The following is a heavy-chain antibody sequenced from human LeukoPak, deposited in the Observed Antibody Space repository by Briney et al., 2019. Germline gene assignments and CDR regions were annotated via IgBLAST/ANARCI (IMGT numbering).Heavy chain of an antibody. V-gene: IGHV4-39*01. J-gene: IGHJ4*02. CDR3: ARHLGSSGWELDY. D-gene: IGHD6-19*01. CDR1: GGSISSSSYY. Sequence: SETLSLTCTVSGGSISSSSYYWGWIRQPPGKGLEWIGSIYYSGSTYYNPSLKSRVTISVDTSKNQFSLKLSSVTAADTAVYYCARHLGSSGWELDYWGQGTLVTVSS. CDR2: IYYSGST.